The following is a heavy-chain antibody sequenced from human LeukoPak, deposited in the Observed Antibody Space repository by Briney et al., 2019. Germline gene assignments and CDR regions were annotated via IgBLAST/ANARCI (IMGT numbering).Heavy chain of an antibody. D-gene: IGHD6-19*01. V-gene: IGHV4-59*08. CDR2: IYYSGST. CDR1: GGSISSYY. Sequence: SETLSLTCTVSGGSISSYYWSWIRQPPGKGLEWVGYIYYSGSTNYNPSLKSRVTISVDTSKNQFSLKLSSVTAADTAVYYCARLGVAGLYYYYGMDVWGQGTTVTVSS. CDR3: ARLGVAGLYYYYGMDV. J-gene: IGHJ6*02.